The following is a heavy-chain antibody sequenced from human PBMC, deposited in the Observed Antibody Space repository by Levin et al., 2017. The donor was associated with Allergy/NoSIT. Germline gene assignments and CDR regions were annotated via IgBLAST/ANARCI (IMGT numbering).Heavy chain of an antibody. V-gene: IGHV3-21*01. CDR1: GFTFSSYS. J-gene: IGHJ4*02. D-gene: IGHD6-6*01. Sequence: GESLKISCAASGFTFSSYSMNWVRQAPGKGLEWVSSISSSSSYIYYADSVKGRFTISRDNAKNSLYLQMNSLRAEDTAVYYCARDSRVGKQLRYWGQGTLVTVSS. CDR2: ISSSSSYI. CDR3: ARDSRVGKQLRY.